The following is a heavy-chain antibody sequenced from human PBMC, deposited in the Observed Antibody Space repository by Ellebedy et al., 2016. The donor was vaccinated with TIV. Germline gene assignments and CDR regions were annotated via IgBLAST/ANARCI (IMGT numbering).Heavy chain of an antibody. J-gene: IGHJ4*02. Sequence: GESLKISCKGSGYSFTSYWHGWVRQMPGKGLEWMGIIYPGDSDTRYSPSFQGQVTISADKSISTAYLQWSSLKASDTAMYYCARPIHYYYDSSGYSDWGQGTLVTVSS. CDR3: ARPIHYYYDSSGYSD. CDR2: IYPGDSDT. D-gene: IGHD3-22*01. CDR1: GYSFTSYW. V-gene: IGHV5-51*01.